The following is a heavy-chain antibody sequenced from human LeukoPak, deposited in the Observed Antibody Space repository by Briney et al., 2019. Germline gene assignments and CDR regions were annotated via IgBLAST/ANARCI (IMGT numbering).Heavy chain of an antibody. V-gene: IGHV3-48*04. CDR2: ISSSGSTI. CDR3: AASYGVQDY. D-gene: IGHD4-17*01. CDR1: GFTFSSYA. J-gene: IGHJ4*02. Sequence: GGSLRLSCAASGFTFSSYAMSWVRQAPGKGLEWVSYISSSGSTIYYADSVKGRFTISTDNAKNSLYLQMNSLRAEDTAVYYCAASYGVQDYWGQGTLVTVSS.